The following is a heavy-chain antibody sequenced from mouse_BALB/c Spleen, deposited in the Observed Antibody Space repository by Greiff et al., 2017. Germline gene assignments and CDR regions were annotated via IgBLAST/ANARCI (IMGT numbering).Heavy chain of an antibody. CDR2: INPYNGAT. J-gene: IGHJ3*01. CDR3: ARSGDWSFAY. CDR1: GYSFTGYY. Sequence: VQLQQSGPELVKPGASVKISCKASGYSFTGYYMHWVKQSHVKSLEWIGRINPYNGATSYNQNFKDKASLTVDKSSSTAYMELHSLTSEDSAVYYCARSGDWSFAYWGQGTLVTVSA. V-gene: IGHV1-31*01. D-gene: IGHD3-2*02.